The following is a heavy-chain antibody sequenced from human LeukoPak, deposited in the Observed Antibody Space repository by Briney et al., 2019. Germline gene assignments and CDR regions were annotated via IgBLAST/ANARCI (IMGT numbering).Heavy chain of an antibody. J-gene: IGHJ4*02. CDR2: IYYSGST. CDR1: GGSIISGDYY. CDR3: ARAGYGRYSYGRYDY. V-gene: IGHV4-30-4*08. D-gene: IGHD5-18*01. Sequence: SETLSLTCTVSGGSIISGDYYWSWIRQPPGKGLEWIGYIYYSGSTYYNPSLKSRVTISVDTSKNQFSLKLSSVTAADTAVYYCARAGYGRYSYGRYDYWGQGTLVTVSS.